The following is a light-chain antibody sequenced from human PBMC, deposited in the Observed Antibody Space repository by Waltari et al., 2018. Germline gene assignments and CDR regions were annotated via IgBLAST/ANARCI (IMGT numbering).Light chain of an antibody. J-gene: IGKJ4*01. CDR3: QQYGTSPLT. Sequence: EIVLTQSPGTLSLSPGERATLSCRASQTINGNFLGWFQQKPGQAPRLLIFSSSSRATGIPDRFSGSGSGTDFTLTISRLEPEDFAVYYCQQYGTSPLTFGGGTKVEIK. CDR1: QTINGNF. CDR2: SSS. V-gene: IGKV3-20*01.